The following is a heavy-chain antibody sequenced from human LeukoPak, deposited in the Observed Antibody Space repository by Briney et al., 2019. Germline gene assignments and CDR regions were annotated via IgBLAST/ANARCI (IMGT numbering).Heavy chain of an antibody. J-gene: IGHJ4*02. Sequence: GGSLRLSCAASGFTFSSYSMNWVRQAPGKGLEWVSYISSSSSTIYYADSVKGRFTISRDNAKNSLYLQMNSLRAEDTALYYCAKDMGQWLVLGPIFDYWGQGTLVTVSS. CDR3: AKDMGQWLVLGPIFDY. CDR1: GFTFSSYS. CDR2: ISSSSSTI. D-gene: IGHD6-19*01. V-gene: IGHV3-48*01.